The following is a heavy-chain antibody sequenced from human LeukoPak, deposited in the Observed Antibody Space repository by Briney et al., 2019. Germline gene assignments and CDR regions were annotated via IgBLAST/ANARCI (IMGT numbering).Heavy chain of an antibody. CDR3: TRVIVAVPGYFDYFDF. Sequence: QPGGSLRLSCAASGFTFYTYEMNWVRQAPGKGLEWVSYISPSGQTIYYADSVKGRFTVSRDNARNSLYLQMNSLRVEDTAVYYCTRVIVAVPGYFDYFDFWGQGVLVTVSS. J-gene: IGHJ4*02. D-gene: IGHD6-19*01. V-gene: IGHV3-48*03. CDR1: GFTFYTYE. CDR2: ISPSGQTI.